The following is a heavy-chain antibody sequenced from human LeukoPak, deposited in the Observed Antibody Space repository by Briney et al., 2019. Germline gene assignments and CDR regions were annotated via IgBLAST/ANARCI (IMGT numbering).Heavy chain of an antibody. CDR3: ANEEVPNDY. J-gene: IGHJ4*02. Sequence: PGGSLRLSCAVSGFTFSSHAMTWVRQAPGKGLEWVSGISISGDVTYYADSVQGRSIISRDNSKNTVYLQMDSLRVDDTAVYYCANEEVPNDYWGQGTLVTVAS. V-gene: IGHV3-23*01. D-gene: IGHD4/OR15-4a*01. CDR2: ISISGDVT. CDR1: GFTFSSHA.